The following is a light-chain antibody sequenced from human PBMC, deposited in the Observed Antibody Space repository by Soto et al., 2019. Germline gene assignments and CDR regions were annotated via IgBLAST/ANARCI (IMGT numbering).Light chain of an antibody. CDR2: GAS. J-gene: IGKJ5*01. V-gene: IGKV3-20*01. CDR3: QHYQSGHPIA. Sequence: EILLTQSPDTLSWSSGERATLSWRAAQSVGTRLAWYQHKTGQAPRLLISGASSRATGIPDRFTGSGSETSFTLTISRLEPQDFALYYCQHYQSGHPIAFGQGTRLEIK. CDR1: QSVGTR.